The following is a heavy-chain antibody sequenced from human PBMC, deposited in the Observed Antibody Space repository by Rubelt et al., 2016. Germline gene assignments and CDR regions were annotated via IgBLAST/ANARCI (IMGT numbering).Heavy chain of an antibody. J-gene: IGHJ4*02. Sequence: QVQLVQSGAEVKKPGASVKVSCKVSGYTLTELSMHWVRQAPGKGLEWMGGFDPEDGETIYAQKFQGRVIMTEETSTDTAYMELSSLRSEDTAVYYCATGIVVVPAHVPSRDYWGQGTLVTVSS. CDR3: ATGIVVVPAHVPSRDY. V-gene: IGHV1-24*01. CDR2: FDPEDGET. CDR1: GYTLTELS. D-gene: IGHD2-2*01.